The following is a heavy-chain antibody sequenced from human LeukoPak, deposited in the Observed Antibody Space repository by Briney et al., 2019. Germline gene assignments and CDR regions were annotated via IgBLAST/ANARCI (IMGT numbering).Heavy chain of an antibody. V-gene: IGHV1-69*13. Sequence: ASVKVSFKASGGTFSSYAISWVRQAPGQGLEWMGGIIPIFGTANYAQKFQGRVTITADESTSTAYMELSSLRSEDTAVYYCARDTYYYGSGSYMFDYWGQGTLVTVSS. CDR1: GGTFSSYA. J-gene: IGHJ4*02. D-gene: IGHD3-10*01. CDR3: ARDTYYYGSGSYMFDY. CDR2: IIPIFGTA.